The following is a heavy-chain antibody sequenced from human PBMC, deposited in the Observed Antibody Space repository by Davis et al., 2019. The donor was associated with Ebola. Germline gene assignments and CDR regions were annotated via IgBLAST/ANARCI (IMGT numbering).Heavy chain of an antibody. Sequence: GSLRLSCAASGFTFSDYYMSWIRQPPGKGLEWIGEINHSGSTNYNPSLKSRVTISVDTSKNQFSLKLSSVTAADTAVYYCARGYDSSYYYYGMDVWGQGTTVTVSS. J-gene: IGHJ6*02. D-gene: IGHD3-3*01. CDR2: INHSGST. CDR3: ARGYDSSYYYYGMDV. CDR1: GFTFSDYY. V-gene: IGHV4-34*01.